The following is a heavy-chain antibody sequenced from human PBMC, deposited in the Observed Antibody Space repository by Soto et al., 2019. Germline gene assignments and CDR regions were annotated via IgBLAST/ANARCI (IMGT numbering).Heavy chain of an antibody. D-gene: IGHD5-18*01. CDR2: IYYGGSS. CDR1: SGSISSIGYY. J-gene: IGHJ4*02. CDR3: ARQFGYNYGHADS. V-gene: IGHV4-39*01. Sequence: PSETLSLTCTVSSGSISSIGYYWGWIRQPPGKGLEWIGSIYYGGSSYYNTSLKSRVIISVDTSRNQFSLKVNSVTAADTAVYYCARQFGYNYGHADSWGQGTLVTVSS.